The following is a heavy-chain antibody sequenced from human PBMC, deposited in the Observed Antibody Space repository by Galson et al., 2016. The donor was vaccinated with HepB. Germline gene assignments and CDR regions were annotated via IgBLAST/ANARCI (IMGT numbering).Heavy chain of an antibody. CDR2: IGSDGDT. Sequence: SLRLSCAASGFTSSHYDMHWVRLVAGRTLEWVSAIGSDGDTYYPGSVKGRFTVSRENAKNSLYLQMNNLRAGDTAVYYCVRATVGSSGYDSGMDVWGQGTTVTVSS. CDR3: VRATVGSSGYDSGMDV. V-gene: IGHV3-13*01. CDR1: GFTSSHYD. J-gene: IGHJ6*02. D-gene: IGHD5-12*01.